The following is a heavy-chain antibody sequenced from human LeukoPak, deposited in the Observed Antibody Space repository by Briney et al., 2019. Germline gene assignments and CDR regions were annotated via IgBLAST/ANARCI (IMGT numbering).Heavy chain of an antibody. D-gene: IGHD1/OR15-1a*01. J-gene: IGHJ4*02. CDR1: GYSISRGYY. CDR3: ATDRRGNNHDHDN. CDR2: IHHGGTT. V-gene: IGHV4-38-2*02. Sequence: SETLSLTCGVSGYSISRGYYWGWIRQPPGKGLEWIGSIHHGGTTYYNPSLKSRVTILVDTPKNEVSLKLSSVTAADTAVCYCATDRRGNNHDHDNWGQGTLVTVSS.